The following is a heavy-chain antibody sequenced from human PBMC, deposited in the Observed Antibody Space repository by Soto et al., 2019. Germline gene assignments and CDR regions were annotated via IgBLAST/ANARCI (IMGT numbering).Heavy chain of an antibody. J-gene: IGHJ4*02. D-gene: IGHD6-13*01. V-gene: IGHV1-69*12. CDR2: IIPMFGTA. Sequence: QVQLVQSGAEVKKPGSSVKVSCKASGGTFSSYAISWVRQAPGQGLEWMGGIIPMFGTANYAQKFQGRIMITADESTSTAYMELSSLRSEDTAVYYCAREGASSSWYGGFDYWGQGTLVTVSS. CDR3: AREGASSSWYGGFDY. CDR1: GGTFSSYA.